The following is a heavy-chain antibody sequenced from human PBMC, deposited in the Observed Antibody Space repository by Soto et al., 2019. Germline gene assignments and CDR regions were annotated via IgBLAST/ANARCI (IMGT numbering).Heavy chain of an antibody. D-gene: IGHD6-6*01. Sequence: PGESLKISCKGSGYSFTSYWIGWVRQMPGKGLEWMGIIYPGDSDTRYSPSFQGQVTISADKSISTAYLQWSSLKASDTAMYYCARHYCSSYRPSCYRMHVWGQGTTVTV. CDR3: ARHYCSSYRPSCYRMHV. V-gene: IGHV5-51*01. J-gene: IGHJ6*02. CDR2: IYPGDSDT. CDR1: GYSFTSYW.